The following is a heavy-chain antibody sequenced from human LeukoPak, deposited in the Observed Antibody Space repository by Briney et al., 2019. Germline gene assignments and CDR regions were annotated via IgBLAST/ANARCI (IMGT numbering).Heavy chain of an antibody. J-gene: IGHJ4*02. CDR2: INQDGSEK. V-gene: IGHV3-7*01. D-gene: IGHD4-17*01. Sequence: GGSLRLSCAASGFTFSSYWMSWVRQAPGKGLEWVANINQDGSEKFYVDSVKGRFTISRDNAKNSLYLQMNSLRAEDTAVYYCAKDRYGDYVYFDYWGQGTLVTVSS. CDR3: AKDRYGDYVYFDY. CDR1: GFTFSSYW.